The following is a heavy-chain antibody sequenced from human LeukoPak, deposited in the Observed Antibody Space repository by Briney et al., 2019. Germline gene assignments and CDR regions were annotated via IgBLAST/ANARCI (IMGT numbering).Heavy chain of an antibody. CDR1: GFTVSSNY. CDR3: ARRDSFYGMDV. CDR2: IYSGGST. Sequence: GGSLRPSCAASGFTVSSNYMSWVRQAPGKGLEWVSVIYSGGSTYYADSVKGRFTISRDNSKNTLYLQMNSLRAEDTAVYYCARRDSFYGMDVWGQGPRSPSP. J-gene: IGHJ6*02. D-gene: IGHD2-21*01. V-gene: IGHV3-53*01.